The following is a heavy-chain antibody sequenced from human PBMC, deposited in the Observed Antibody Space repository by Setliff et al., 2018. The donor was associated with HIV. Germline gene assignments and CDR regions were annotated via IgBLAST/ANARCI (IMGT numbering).Heavy chain of an antibody. CDR2: VYHSGST. CDR1: GFSISRSYY. Sequence: SETLSLTCAVSGFSISRSYYWAWIRQPPGKGLEWIASVYHSGSTYYNPSLKSRVAISVDTSKNQFSLRVSSVTATDTAEYFCARGGGVAVTTTGGTASFDYWGQGTLVTVSS. D-gene: IGHD2-15*01. V-gene: IGHV4-38-2*01. J-gene: IGHJ4*02. CDR3: ARGGGVAVTTTGGTASFDY.